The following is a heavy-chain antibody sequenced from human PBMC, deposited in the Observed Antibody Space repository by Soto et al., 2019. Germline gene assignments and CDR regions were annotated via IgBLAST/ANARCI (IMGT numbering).Heavy chain of an antibody. CDR3: ARYLRIEGGAFDI. CDR2: IKQDGSEK. V-gene: IGHV3-7*01. J-gene: IGHJ3*02. CDR1: GFTFSSYW. Sequence: GGSLRLSCAASGFTFSSYWMSWVRQAPGKGLEWVAIIKQDGSEKYYVDSVKGRFTITKDNAKNSLYLQMNSLRAEHTAVYYCARYLRIEGGAFDIWGQGTMVTVSS. D-gene: IGHD3-16*01.